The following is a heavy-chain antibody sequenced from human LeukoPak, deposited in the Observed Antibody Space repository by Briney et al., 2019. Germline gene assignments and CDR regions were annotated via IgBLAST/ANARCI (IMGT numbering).Heavy chain of an antibody. J-gene: IGHJ4*02. Sequence: GGSLRLSCAASGFTFDDYAMHWVRQAPGKGLEWVAVISYDGSNKYYADSVKGRFTISRDNSKNTLYLQMNSLRAEDTAVYYCARDWNWNDGVYWGQGTLVTVSS. CDR2: ISYDGSNK. CDR1: GFTFDDYA. D-gene: IGHD1-1*01. CDR3: ARDWNWNDGVY. V-gene: IGHV3-30-3*01.